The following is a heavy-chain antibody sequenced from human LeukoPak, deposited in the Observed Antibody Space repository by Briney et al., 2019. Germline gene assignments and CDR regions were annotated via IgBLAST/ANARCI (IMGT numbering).Heavy chain of an antibody. V-gene: IGHV3-23*01. D-gene: IGHD7-27*01. CDR2: ITTGDGNT. CDR1: GFTFSSYA. CDR3: AKDGGLWVSAHWGDS. Sequence: GGSLRLSCTASGFTFSSYAMTWVRQAPGKGLKWVSTITTGDGNTYYADSVKGRFTVSRDDSKNTLYLQMNSLRAEDTAVYYCAKDGGLWVSAHWGDSWGRGTLVTVSS. J-gene: IGHJ4*02.